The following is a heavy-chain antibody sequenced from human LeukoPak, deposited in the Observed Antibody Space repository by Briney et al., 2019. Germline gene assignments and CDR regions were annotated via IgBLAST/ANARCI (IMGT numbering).Heavy chain of an antibody. J-gene: IGHJ4*02. Sequence: HPGGSLRLSCAASGFTFSSYAMSWVRQAPGKGLEWVSAISGSGGSTYYADSVKGRFTISRDNSKNTLYLQMNSLRAEDTAVYYCAKDPNNWNDPYYFDYWGQGTLVTVSS. CDR1: GFTFSSYA. CDR2: ISGSGGST. D-gene: IGHD1-1*01. CDR3: AKDPNNWNDPYYFDY. V-gene: IGHV3-23*01.